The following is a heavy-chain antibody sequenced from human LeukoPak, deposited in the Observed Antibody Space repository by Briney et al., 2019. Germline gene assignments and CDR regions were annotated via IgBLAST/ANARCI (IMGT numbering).Heavy chain of an antibody. J-gene: IGHJ4*02. D-gene: IGHD3-22*01. CDR3: AKGGGNSYYYYDSSGYYSFDY. CDR2: ISWNSGSI. V-gene: IGHV3-9*01. Sequence: PGGSLRLSCAASGFTFDDYAMHWVRQTPGKGLEWVSSISWNSGSIGYADSVKGRFTISRDNAKHSLYLQMNSLRAEDTALYYCAKGGGNSYYYYDSSGYYSFDYWGQGSLVTVSS. CDR1: GFTFDDYA.